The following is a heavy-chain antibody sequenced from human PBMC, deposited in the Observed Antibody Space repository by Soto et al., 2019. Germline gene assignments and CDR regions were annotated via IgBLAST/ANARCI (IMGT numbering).Heavy chain of an antibody. D-gene: IGHD3-3*01. CDR2: IDPSDSYT. CDR1: GYSFTSYW. Sequence: GESLKISCKGSGYSFTSYWISWVRQVPGKGLEWMGRIDPSDSYTNYSPSFQGHVTISADKSISTAYLQWSSLKASDTAMYYCAKQRAHYDFWSGPGDGMDVWGQGTTVTVSS. V-gene: IGHV5-10-1*01. J-gene: IGHJ6*02. CDR3: AKQRAHYDFWSGPGDGMDV.